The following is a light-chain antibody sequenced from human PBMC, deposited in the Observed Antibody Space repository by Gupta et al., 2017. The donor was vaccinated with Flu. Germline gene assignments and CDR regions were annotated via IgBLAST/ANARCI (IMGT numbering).Light chain of an antibody. V-gene: IGLV6-57*01. J-gene: IGLJ3*02. CDR3: HYYDPTRQV. CDR2: EEN. Sequence: NFMLTQPHSLSESPGKTVTISCTRSSGGIASNFVQWYQQRPGRSPSTVMYEENQRPSGVPDRFSGSIYRSYNSVSINSSGLKTEDESSYYCHYYDPTRQVLGGGTRLPV. CDR1: SGGIASNF.